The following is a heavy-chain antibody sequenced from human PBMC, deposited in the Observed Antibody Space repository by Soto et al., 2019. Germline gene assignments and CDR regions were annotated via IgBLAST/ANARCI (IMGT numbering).Heavy chain of an antibody. CDR1: GFAFDYYS. Sequence: EVQLVESGGFVVQPGGSLRLSCAASGFAFDYYSLHWVRQAPGKGLEWVSLISWDGHSTFYADSVTGRFTISRDNSKNPPYRQITSLRSEDVAFYLCVKSLTRIAVAANIDYWGQGTLLTVPS. D-gene: IGHD6-19*01. J-gene: IGHJ4*02. CDR2: ISWDGHST. V-gene: IGHV3-43*01. CDR3: VKSLTRIAVAANIDY.